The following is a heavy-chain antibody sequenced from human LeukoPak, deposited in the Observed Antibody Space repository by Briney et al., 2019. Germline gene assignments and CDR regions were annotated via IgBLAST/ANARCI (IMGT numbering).Heavy chain of an antibody. CDR1: GFTFSSYA. Sequence: GGSLRLSCAASGFTFSSYAMSWVRQAPGKGLEWVSSISVSGTYTYYADSVKGRFTISRDNSKNTLYLQMNSLRAEDTAVYYCAKGYCSDTKCQTPLGRDYWGEGAPGTVSS. CDR2: ISVSGTYT. CDR3: AKGYCSDTKCQTPLGRDY. D-gene: IGHD2-15*01. J-gene: IGHJ4*02. V-gene: IGHV3-23*01.